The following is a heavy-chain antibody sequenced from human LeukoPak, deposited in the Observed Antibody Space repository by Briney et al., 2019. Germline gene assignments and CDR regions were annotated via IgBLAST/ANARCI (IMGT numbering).Heavy chain of an antibody. J-gene: IGHJ6*03. CDR3: ASTTIFGVVMPYYYYYYMDV. Sequence: GGSLRLSCAASGFSFSSYWMHWVRQAPGKGLVWVSRINSDGSSTSYADSVKGRFTISRDNAKNTLYLQMDSLRAEATAVYYCASTTIFGVVMPYYYYYYMDVWGKGTTVTVSS. CDR2: INSDGSST. D-gene: IGHD3-3*01. V-gene: IGHV3-74*01. CDR1: GFSFSSYW.